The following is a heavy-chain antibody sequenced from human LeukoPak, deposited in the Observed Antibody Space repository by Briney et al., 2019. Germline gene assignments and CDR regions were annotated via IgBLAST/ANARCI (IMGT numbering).Heavy chain of an antibody. CDR2: IKQDGSEK. CDR3: ARAPGIAVAGEFDY. CDR1: GFTFSSYW. D-gene: IGHD6-19*01. Sequence: GGSLRLSCAASGFTFSSYWMSWVRQAPGQGVEWVANIKQDGSEKYYVDSVKGRFTISRDNAKNSLYLKMNSLRAEDRAVYYCARAPGIAVAGEFDYWGQGTLVTVSS. V-gene: IGHV3-7*01. J-gene: IGHJ4*02.